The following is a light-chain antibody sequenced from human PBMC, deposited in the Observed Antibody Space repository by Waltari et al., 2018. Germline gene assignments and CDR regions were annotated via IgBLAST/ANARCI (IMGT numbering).Light chain of an antibody. CDR1: QDITSF. CDR2: AAS. J-gene: IGKJ4*01. Sequence: DIQLTQSPSFLSASVGDRVTITCRASQDITSFLARYQQKPGKAPKLLIFAASTLQGGVPSRFSGSGSGTEFTLTISSLLPEDFATYYCQQLKNSPLTFGGGTKVEIK. V-gene: IGKV1-9*01. CDR3: QQLKNSPLT.